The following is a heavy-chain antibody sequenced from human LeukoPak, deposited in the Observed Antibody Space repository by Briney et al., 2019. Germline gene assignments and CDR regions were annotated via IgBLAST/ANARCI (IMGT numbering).Heavy chain of an antibody. Sequence: GGSLRLSCVVSGFSISSNYMSWVRQAPGKGLEWVSVIYSGGSTYYADSVKGRFTISRDNSKNTLYLQMSNLRAEDTAVYYCARDDYGRADYWGQGTLVTVSS. J-gene: IGHJ4*02. CDR2: IYSGGST. CDR3: ARDDYGRADY. V-gene: IGHV3-53*01. CDR1: GFSISSNY. D-gene: IGHD3-10*02.